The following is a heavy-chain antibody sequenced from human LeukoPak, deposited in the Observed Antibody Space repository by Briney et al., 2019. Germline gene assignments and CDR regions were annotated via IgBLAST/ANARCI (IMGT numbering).Heavy chain of an antibody. CDR3: ARVGYGEIRFRYELDAFDI. D-gene: IGHD2-15*01. Sequence: GGSLRLSCAASGFTVSSNYMSWVRQAPGKGLEWVSVIYSGGSTYYADSVKGRFTISRDNSKNTLYLQMNSLRAEDTAVYYCARVGYGEIRFRYELDAFDIWGQGTMVTVSS. V-gene: IGHV3-53*01. CDR1: GFTVSSNY. J-gene: IGHJ3*02. CDR2: IYSGGST.